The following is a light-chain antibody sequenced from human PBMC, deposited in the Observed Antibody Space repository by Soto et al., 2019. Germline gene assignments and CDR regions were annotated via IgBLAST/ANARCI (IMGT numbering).Light chain of an antibody. CDR2: GAS. V-gene: IGKV3-20*01. Sequence: EIVLTQSPGSLSLSPGERATLSCRASQSVDSSYLAWYQQKPGQAPRLLIYGASSRATGIPVRFSGSGSGTDFTLTISRLEPEDFAVYYCQQYVSSSFTFVPGTKVDIK. CDR1: QSVDSSY. CDR3: QQYVSSSFT. J-gene: IGKJ3*01.